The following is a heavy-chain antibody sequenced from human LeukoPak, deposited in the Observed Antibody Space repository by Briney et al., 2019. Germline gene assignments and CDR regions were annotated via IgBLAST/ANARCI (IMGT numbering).Heavy chain of an antibody. CDR2: INSDGTTT. J-gene: IGHJ4*02. CDR1: GFTFSSYW. CDR3: ANLELGY. D-gene: IGHD3-10*01. V-gene: IGHV3-74*01. Sequence: GGSLRLSCAASGFTFSSYWMHWVRQAPGKGLVWVSRINSDGTTTRYADSVKGRFTISRDNVKNTLYLQMNSLRAEDTAVYYCANLELGYWGQGTLVTVSS.